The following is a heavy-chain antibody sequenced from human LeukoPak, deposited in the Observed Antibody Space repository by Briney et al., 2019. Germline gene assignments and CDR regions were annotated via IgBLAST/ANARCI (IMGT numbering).Heavy chain of an antibody. V-gene: IGHV3-66*01. CDR1: GFTVSSDF. J-gene: IGHJ4*02. CDR2: IDGGGTT. Sequence: PGGSLRLSCAASGFTVSSDFTIWVRQAPGKGLEWVSKIDGGGTTNYADPVKGRSTVSRDNSKNTVYLQMNSLRVEDTAMYSCANGGYWGQGTLVTVSS. CDR3: ANGGY.